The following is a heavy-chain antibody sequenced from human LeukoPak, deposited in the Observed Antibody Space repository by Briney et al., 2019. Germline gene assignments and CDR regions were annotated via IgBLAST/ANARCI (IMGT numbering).Heavy chain of an antibody. CDR2: IYYSGST. J-gene: IGHJ4*02. Sequence: PSETLSLTCTVSGDSINSSDYYWAWIRQPPGEGLEWIATIYYSGSTYYKASLKSRLTISVDSSKNQFSLKVNSVTVADTGVYYCARHGNWDPFDYWGQGTLVTVSS. V-gene: IGHV4-39*01. D-gene: IGHD7-27*01. CDR1: GDSINSSDYY. CDR3: ARHGNWDPFDY.